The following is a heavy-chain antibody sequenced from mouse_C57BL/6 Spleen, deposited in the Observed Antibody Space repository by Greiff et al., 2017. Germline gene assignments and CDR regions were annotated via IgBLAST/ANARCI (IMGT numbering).Heavy chain of an antibody. D-gene: IGHD2-4*01. Sequence: EVKLVESGGGLVKPGGSLKLSCAASGFTFSDYGMHWVRQAPEKGLEWVAYISSGSSTIYYADTVKGRFTISRDNAKNTLFLQMTSLRSEYTAMYYCASHYDYDAGYAMDYWGQGTSVTVSS. CDR1: GFTFSDYG. V-gene: IGHV5-17*01. CDR3: ASHYDYDAGYAMDY. J-gene: IGHJ4*01. CDR2: ISSGSSTI.